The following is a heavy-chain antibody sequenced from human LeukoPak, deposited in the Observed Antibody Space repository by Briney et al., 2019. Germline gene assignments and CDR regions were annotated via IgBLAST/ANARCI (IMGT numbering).Heavy chain of an antibody. V-gene: IGHV3-74*01. Sequence: GGSLRLSCAASGFTFSSYWMNWVRQAPGKGLVWVSRIASDGSSTTYADSVKGRFSISRDNAKNTLYLQMNSLRVEDTAVYYCARGHGDFDYWGQGTLVTVSS. CDR1: GFTFSSYW. CDR3: ARGHGDFDY. J-gene: IGHJ4*02. D-gene: IGHD4-17*01. CDR2: IASDGSST.